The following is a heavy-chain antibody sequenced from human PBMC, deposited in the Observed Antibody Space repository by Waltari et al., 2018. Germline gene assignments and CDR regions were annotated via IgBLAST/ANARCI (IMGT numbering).Heavy chain of an antibody. CDR3: ATYIGASVGTAAFDV. CDR1: GGSITNTKHY. CDR2: MSYLGAP. D-gene: IGHD5-12*01. Sequence: QLQLQESGPGLVKPSETLSLTCSVSGGSITNTKHYWGWIRQPPGQGLEWIGTMSYLGAPYSSPPLKSLVTISRDTSTNQLSLKLGSVTAADTAMYYCATYIGASVGTAAFDVWGQGTMVTVSS. J-gene: IGHJ3*01. V-gene: IGHV4-39*01.